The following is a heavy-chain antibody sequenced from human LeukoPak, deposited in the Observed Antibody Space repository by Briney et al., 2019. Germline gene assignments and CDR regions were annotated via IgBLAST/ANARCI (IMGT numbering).Heavy chain of an antibody. Sequence: GGSLRLSCAASGFTFSSYGMHWVRQAPGKGLEWVAVIWYDGSNKYYADSVKGRFTISRDNSKNTLYLQMNSLRVEDTAVYYCAKRSIGFGDLWEDAFDIWGQGTMVTVSS. CDR2: IWYDGSNK. CDR3: AKRSIGFGDLWEDAFDI. J-gene: IGHJ3*02. D-gene: IGHD3-10*01. V-gene: IGHV3-33*06. CDR1: GFTFSSYG.